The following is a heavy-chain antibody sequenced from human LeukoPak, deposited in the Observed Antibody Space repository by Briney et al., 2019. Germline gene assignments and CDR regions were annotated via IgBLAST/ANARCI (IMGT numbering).Heavy chain of an antibody. D-gene: IGHD2-15*01. CDR1: GFSFRDYP. CDR3: ARRVVADFDY. Sequence: GSLRLSCEAAGFSFRDYPMGWVRRASGKRLEWVSGISAGADVIFYADPVKGRFTISRDNSKNTLHLQMNTLRAEDTAVYYCARRVVADFDYWGQGTLVTVSS. J-gene: IGHJ4*02. CDR2: ISAGADVI. V-gene: IGHV3-23*01.